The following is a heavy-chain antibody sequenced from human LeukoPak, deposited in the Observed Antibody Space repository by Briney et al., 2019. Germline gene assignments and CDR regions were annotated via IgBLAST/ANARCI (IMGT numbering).Heavy chain of an antibody. CDR3: ARGPSIVVVPAANDAFDI. D-gene: IGHD2-2*01. CDR1: GYTFTGYY. J-gene: IGHJ3*02. V-gene: IGHV1-2*02. Sequence: GASVKVSCKASGYTFTGYYMHWVRQAPGQGLEWTGWINPNSGGTNYAQKFQGRVTMTRDTSISTAYMELSRLRSDDTAVYYCARGPSIVVVPAANDAFDIWGQGTMVTVSS. CDR2: INPNSGGT.